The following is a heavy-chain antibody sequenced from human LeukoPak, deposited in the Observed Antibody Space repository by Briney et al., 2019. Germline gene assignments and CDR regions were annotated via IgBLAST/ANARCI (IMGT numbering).Heavy chain of an antibody. D-gene: IGHD2-8*02. CDR3: ARDLYGYTSYYFDY. V-gene: IGHV3-9*01. Sequence: PGRSLRLSCAASGFRFAEYNMHWVRQVPGKGLEWVSGISYNSGSSGYVDSVKGRFTISRDNAKNSLYLQMNSLRAEDTAVYYCARDLYGYTSYYFDYWGQGTLVTVSS. J-gene: IGHJ4*02. CDR2: ISYNSGSS. CDR1: GFRFAEYN.